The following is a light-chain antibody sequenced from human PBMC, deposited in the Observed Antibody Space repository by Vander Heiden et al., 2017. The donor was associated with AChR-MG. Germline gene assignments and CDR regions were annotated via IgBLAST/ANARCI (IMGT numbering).Light chain of an antibody. CDR2: DVS. CDR1: TRDAASHDF. V-gene: IGLV2-14*03. Sequence: HSALTQPASVSGSPGQSITISCTGVTRDAASHDFVSWYQQHPVQAPRLMMFDVSYRPSGGSTSFSGSKSGDTASLTISGLQAEDEADYYGGAETTGSSWMFGGGTKLTVL. CDR3: GAETTGSSWM. J-gene: IGLJ3*02.